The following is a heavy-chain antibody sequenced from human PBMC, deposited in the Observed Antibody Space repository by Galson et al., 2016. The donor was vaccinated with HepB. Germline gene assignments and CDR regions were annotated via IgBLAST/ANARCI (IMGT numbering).Heavy chain of an antibody. CDR3: ARGRIGAPDY. J-gene: IGHJ4*02. CDR1: GYTFGGYY. CDR2: INPNSGDT. V-gene: IGHV1-2*02. Sequence: SVKVSCKASGYTFGGYYMHWVRHAPGERLEWMGRINPNSGDTRYGDKFEGRVTISADRSLSTSYMEVSGLTFEDTAVYFCARGRIGAPDYWGQGNLVTVSS. D-gene: IGHD4/OR15-4a*01.